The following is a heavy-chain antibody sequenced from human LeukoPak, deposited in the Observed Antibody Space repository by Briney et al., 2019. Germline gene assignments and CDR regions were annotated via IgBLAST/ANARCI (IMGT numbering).Heavy chain of an antibody. Sequence: GGSLRLSCVFSGFTFDNYGMTWVRQAPGKGLEWVSSISGSGGNTYYAASVKGRFTISRDNSKNTVCLLMNNMRTEDSAVYHCAKGKDTNWYASLDYWGRGTLVTVSS. CDR2: ISGSGGNT. CDR3: AKGKDTNWYASLDY. D-gene: IGHD2-15*01. V-gene: IGHV3-23*01. CDR1: GFTFDNYG. J-gene: IGHJ4*02.